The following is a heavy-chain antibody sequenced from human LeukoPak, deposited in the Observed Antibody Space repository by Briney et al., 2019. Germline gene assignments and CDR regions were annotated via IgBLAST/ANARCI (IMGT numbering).Heavy chain of an antibody. D-gene: IGHD5-24*01. CDR1: GFTFSNYA. CDR3: AKRLLGSSLEDY. CDR2: INGGGGST. J-gene: IGHJ4*02. V-gene: IGHV3-23*01. Sequence: GGSLRLSCAASGFTFSNYAMSWVRQAPGRGLEWVSAINGGGGSTYYADSVKGRFTISRDNFKDTLYLQMNCLRAEDTAVYYCAKRLLGSSLEDYWGQGTLVTVSS.